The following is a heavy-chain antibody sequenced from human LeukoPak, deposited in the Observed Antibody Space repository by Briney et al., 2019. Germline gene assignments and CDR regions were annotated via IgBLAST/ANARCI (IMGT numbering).Heavy chain of an antibody. D-gene: IGHD4-17*01. CDR3: ARVEDYGDYYYFDY. CDR2: INPNSGGT. Sequence: ASVKVSCKASGYTFTGYYLHWVRQAPGQGLEWMGWINPNSGGTNYAQKFQGRVTMTRDTSISTAYMELSRLRSDDTAVYYCARVEDYGDYYYFDYWGQGTLVTVSS. CDR1: GYTFTGYY. J-gene: IGHJ4*02. V-gene: IGHV1-2*02.